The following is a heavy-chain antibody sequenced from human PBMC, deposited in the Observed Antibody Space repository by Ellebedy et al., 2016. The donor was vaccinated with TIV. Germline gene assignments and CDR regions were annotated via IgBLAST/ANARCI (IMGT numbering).Heavy chain of an antibody. D-gene: IGHD2-15*01. CDR1: GFNFRKYG. J-gene: IGHJ4*02. CDR2: FWFDGSKT. Sequence: GESLKISCAASGFNFRKYGIHWVRQAPGKGLECVAVFWFDGSKTYYADSVKGRFTVSRDNSKNTVYVQMTSLRAEDTAVYYCARDGDLGYFDYWGQGTLVTISS. V-gene: IGHV3-33*01. CDR3: ARDGDLGYFDY.